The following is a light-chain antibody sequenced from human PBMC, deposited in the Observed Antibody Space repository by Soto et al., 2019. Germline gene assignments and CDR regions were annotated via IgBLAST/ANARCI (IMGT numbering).Light chain of an antibody. V-gene: IGKV3-15*01. CDR1: QSVASN. CDR2: GAS. CDR3: HHDNNWPHT. Sequence: DIGMTQSPATLSVSPGERATLSCRASQSVASNLAWYQQRPGQAPRLLIYGASTRATGGPVRFSGGGSVTDFTPTIISPQSEDCALYYCHHDNNWPHTYGGGTKVVIK. J-gene: IGKJ4*01.